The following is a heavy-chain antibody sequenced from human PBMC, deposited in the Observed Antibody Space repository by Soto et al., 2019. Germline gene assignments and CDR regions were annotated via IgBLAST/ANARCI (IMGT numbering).Heavy chain of an antibody. Sequence: SETLSLTCTVSNDSIRSGTYYWTWIRQPPGRGLEWIGSLSYLGTTDYNPSLKSRVTISKDASKNQFSLKLSSVTAADTAVYYCATGRSDSGWYEEHFWGQGXLVTVYS. CDR1: NDSIRSGTYY. V-gene: IGHV4-39*01. J-gene: IGHJ4*02. D-gene: IGHD6-19*01. CDR2: LSYLGTT. CDR3: ATGRSDSGWYEEHF.